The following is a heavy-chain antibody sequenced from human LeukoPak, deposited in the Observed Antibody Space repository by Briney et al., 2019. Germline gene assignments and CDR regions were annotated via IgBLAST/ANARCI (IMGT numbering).Heavy chain of an antibody. V-gene: IGHV4-4*07. CDR3: SRGGANDL. Sequence: PSKTLSLTCTVSGGSITSDYWSWIRQPAGKGLEWIGRIFTSGSSSYNPSLKSRVTMSLDTSKNQFSLKLSSVTAADTAVYFCSRGGANDLWGQGTLVTVSS. CDR2: IFTSGSS. J-gene: IGHJ5*02. CDR1: GGSITSDY. D-gene: IGHD4/OR15-4a*01.